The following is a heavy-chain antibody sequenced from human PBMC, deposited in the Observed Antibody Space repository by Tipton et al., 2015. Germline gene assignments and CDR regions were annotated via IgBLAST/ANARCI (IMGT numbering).Heavy chain of an antibody. D-gene: IGHD2-21*02. Sequence: SLRLSCAASGFTFDDYAMHWVRQAPGKGLEWVSGISWNSGSIGYADSVKGRFTIARDNAKNSLYLHMNSLRADDTAVYYCARDSCRSSCGGDCYSGYFDYGGQGTLITVSS. CDR2: ISWNSGSI. CDR3: ARDSCRSSCGGDCYSGYFDY. CDR1: GFTFDDYA. J-gene: IGHJ4*02. V-gene: IGHV3-9*01.